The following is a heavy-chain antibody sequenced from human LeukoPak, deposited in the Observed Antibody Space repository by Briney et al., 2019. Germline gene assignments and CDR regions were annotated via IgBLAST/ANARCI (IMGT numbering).Heavy chain of an antibody. CDR2: INPNSGVT. CDR3: AREPRPRGGWFVAD. V-gene: IGHV1-2*02. D-gene: IGHD6-19*01. J-gene: IGHJ4*02. CDR1: GYRFTDYY. Sequence: ASVKVSCKASGYRFTDYYIHWVRQAPGQGLEWMGWINPNSGVTNYAQKFQGRVTMARDTSITTAYMEVTRLRSDDTAVYYCAREPRPRGGWFVADWGQGTLVTVSS.